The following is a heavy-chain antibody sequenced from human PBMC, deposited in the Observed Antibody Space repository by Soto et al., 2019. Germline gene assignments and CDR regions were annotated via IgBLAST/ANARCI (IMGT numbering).Heavy chain of an antibody. CDR3: ARNQRNPNYFYYHMDV. Sequence: QVQLVQSGAEVKKPGASLKVSCKASGYTFTSYGISWVRQAPGQGLEWMGWISPYNGNTNYAQKLPGRVTMTTDTSTSTAYLELRSLSTDDTAVYFCARNQRNPNYFYYHMDVWGKGTTVTVS. V-gene: IGHV1-18*01. J-gene: IGHJ6*03. D-gene: IGHD1-1*01. CDR1: GYTFTSYG. CDR2: ISPYNGNT.